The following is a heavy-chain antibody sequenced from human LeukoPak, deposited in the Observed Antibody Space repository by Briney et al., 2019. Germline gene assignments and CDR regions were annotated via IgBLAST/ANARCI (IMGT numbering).Heavy chain of an antibody. CDR2: IYYSGST. Sequence: SETLSLTCTVSGGSISNYYWTWIRQPPGKGLEWIGYIYYSGSTNYNPSLSSRVTISLDTSKNQFSLMLRSLTAADTAVYYCARVFRGGGGGWPDYWGQGTLVTVSS. D-gene: IGHD6-19*01. J-gene: IGHJ4*02. CDR1: GGSISNYY. V-gene: IGHV4-59*08. CDR3: ARVFRGGGGGWPDY.